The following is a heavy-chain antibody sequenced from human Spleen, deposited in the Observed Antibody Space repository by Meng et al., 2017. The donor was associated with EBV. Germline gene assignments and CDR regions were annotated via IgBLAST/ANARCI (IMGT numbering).Heavy chain of an antibody. J-gene: IGHJ4*02. CDR2: IYESRST. D-gene: IGHD6-13*01. Sequence: QVHLQQWGVGLLKSSETLSLNCAVYGGSFTSYYWGWIRQPPGKGLEWIGSIYESRSTYYNPSLKSRVTISVDTSKNHFSLNLNSVTAADTAVYYCARQIWQQLVVTFDNWGQGTLVTVSS. CDR1: GGSFTSYY. CDR3: ARQIWQQLVVTFDN. V-gene: IGHV4-34*01.